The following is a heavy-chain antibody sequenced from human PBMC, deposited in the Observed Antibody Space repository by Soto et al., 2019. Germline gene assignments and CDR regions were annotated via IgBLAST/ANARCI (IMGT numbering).Heavy chain of an antibody. Sequence: QVQLQESGPGLVKPSETLSLTCTVSGDSISNYYWSWIRQPAGKGLEWIGRIYSSGTTNYNPSLKSRVTMSLDTSKNQFSLNLTSVTAADTAVYCCARGWGISWYYFDYWGQGTLVTASS. CDR3: ARGWGISWYYFDY. D-gene: IGHD6-13*01. J-gene: IGHJ4*02. CDR1: GDSISNYY. V-gene: IGHV4-4*07. CDR2: IYSSGTT.